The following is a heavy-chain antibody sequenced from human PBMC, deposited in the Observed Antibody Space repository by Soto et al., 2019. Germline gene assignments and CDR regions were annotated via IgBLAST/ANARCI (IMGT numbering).Heavy chain of an antibody. CDR1: GFTFSSYA. CDR3: AKTDGYSSSAPVLGEFDY. V-gene: IGHV3-23*01. Sequence: GGSLRLSCAASGFTFSSYAMSWVRQAPGKGLEWVSAISGSGGSTYYADSVKGRFTISRDNSKNTLYLQMNSLRAEDTAVYYCAKTDGYSSSAPVLGEFDYWGQGTLVTVSS. J-gene: IGHJ4*02. D-gene: IGHD6-6*01. CDR2: ISGSGGST.